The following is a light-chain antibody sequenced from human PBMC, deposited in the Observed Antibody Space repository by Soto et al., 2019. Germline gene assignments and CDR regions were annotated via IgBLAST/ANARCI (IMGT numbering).Light chain of an antibody. CDR1: QSISTF. CDR3: QQLNSYPIT. J-gene: IGKJ5*01. CDR2: TAS. V-gene: IGKV1-13*02. Sequence: GDRVNITCRASQSISTFLHWYQQKPGKAPMVLIYTASSLQSGVPSRFSGSGSGTDFTLTISSLQPEDFATYFCQQLNSYPITFGQGTRVEI.